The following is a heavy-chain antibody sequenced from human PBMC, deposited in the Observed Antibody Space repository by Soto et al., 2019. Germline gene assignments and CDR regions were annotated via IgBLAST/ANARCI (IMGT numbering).Heavy chain of an antibody. CDR2: IKQDGTEK. D-gene: IGHD5-18*01. CDR3: ARGDTPMITGMDSFDI. Sequence: GGSLRLSCAASGFTFSRYWMNWVRQAPGKGLEWVANIKQDGTEKNYVDSVKGRSTISRDNARNSLYLQMDSLRAEDTAVYFCARGDTPMITGMDSFDIWGQGTMVTVSS. J-gene: IGHJ3*02. CDR1: GFTFSRYW. V-gene: IGHV3-7*01.